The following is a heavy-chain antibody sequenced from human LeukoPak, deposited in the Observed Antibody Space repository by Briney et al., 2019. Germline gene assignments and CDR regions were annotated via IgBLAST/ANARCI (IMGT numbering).Heavy chain of an antibody. J-gene: IGHJ4*02. Sequence: PGGSLRLSCAASGFTFSSYAMSWVRQAPGKGLEWVSAISGSGGSTYYADSVKGLFTISRDNSKNTLYLQMNSLRAEDTAVYYCAKAYSGSYYFDYWGQGTLVTVSS. CDR3: AKAYSGSYYFDY. V-gene: IGHV3-23*01. CDR1: GFTFSSYA. D-gene: IGHD1-26*01. CDR2: ISGSGGST.